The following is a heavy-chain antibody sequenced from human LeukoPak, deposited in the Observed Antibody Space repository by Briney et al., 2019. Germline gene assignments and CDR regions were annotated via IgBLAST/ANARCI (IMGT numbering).Heavy chain of an antibody. CDR3: ARDCSSTSCYWDY. V-gene: IGHV3-11*06. CDR1: RFTFSGYY. D-gene: IGHD2-2*01. CDR2: ISSSSYT. Sequence: GGSLRLSCAASRFTFSGYYMSWIRQAPGKGLEWVSYISSSSYTNYSDSVKGRFTISRDNARNSLYLQMNSLRAEDPAVYFCARDCSSTSCYWDYWGQGTLVAVSS. J-gene: IGHJ4*02.